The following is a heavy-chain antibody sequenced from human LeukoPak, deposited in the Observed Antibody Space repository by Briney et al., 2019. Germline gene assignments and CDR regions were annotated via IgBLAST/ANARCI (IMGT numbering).Heavy chain of an antibody. V-gene: IGHV4-59*01. Sequence: PSETLSLTCTVSGGSISSYHWSWLRQPPGKGLQWIGFIYSSGSTNYNPSLKSRVTISLDTTKNQFSLRVSSVTSADTAVYYCARGNSGYDYAFDIWGQGTMVTVSS. CDR2: IYSSGST. CDR1: GGSISSYH. CDR3: ARGNSGYDYAFDI. J-gene: IGHJ3*02. D-gene: IGHD5-12*01.